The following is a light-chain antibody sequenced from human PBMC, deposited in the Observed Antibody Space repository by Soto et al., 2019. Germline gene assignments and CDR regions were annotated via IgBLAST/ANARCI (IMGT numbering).Light chain of an antibody. CDR2: GAS. V-gene: IGKV3-20*01. CDR1: QSVGSTY. Sequence: EIVLTQSPGTLSLSPGERATLSCRASQSVGSTYLAWYQLKPAQAPRLLIYGASSRPTGIPDRFSGSGSGTDFSLTISRLEPAEFAVYYCHQYVSPPYTFGQGTKLEIK. J-gene: IGKJ2*01. CDR3: HQYVSPPYT.